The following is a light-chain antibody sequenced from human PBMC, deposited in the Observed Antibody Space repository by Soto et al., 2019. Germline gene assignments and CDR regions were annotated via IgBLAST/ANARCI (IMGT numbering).Light chain of an antibody. Sequence: SALSQPTSMAGSAGQSITISCTGTSSDVGGYNYVSWYRQYPGKAPKLIIYDVNNRPSEVSNRFSGSKSGNTASLTISGLQAEDEADYYCSSHSSSSTLVVFGGGTKLTVL. CDR3: SSHSSSSTLVV. CDR2: DVN. CDR1: SSDVGGYNY. V-gene: IGLV2-14*03. J-gene: IGLJ2*01.